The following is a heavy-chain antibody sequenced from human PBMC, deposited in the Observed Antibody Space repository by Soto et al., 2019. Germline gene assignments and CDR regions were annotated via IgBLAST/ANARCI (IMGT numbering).Heavy chain of an antibody. V-gene: IGHV1-18*01. Sequence: QVQLVQSGAAVKKPGASVKVSCKASGYTFTSYGISWVRQAPGQGLEWMGWISAYNGNTNYAQKLQGRVTMTTDTSTSTADMELRSMISDDTAVYYCARARLLSVGATSLPTYWGQGTLVTVSS. D-gene: IGHD1-26*01. CDR2: ISAYNGNT. J-gene: IGHJ4*02. CDR1: GYTFTSYG. CDR3: ARARLLSVGATSLPTY.